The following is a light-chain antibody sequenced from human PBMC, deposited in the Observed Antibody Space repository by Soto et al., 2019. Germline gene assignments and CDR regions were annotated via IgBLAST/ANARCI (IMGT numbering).Light chain of an antibody. CDR1: SSDVGGYNY. CDR2: EVS. J-gene: IGLJ1*01. Sequence: QSALTQPASVSGSPGQSITISCTGTSSDVGGYNYVSWHQLHPGKAPKLMVYEVSNRPSGVSNRFSGSKSGNTASLTISGLQAEDEADYYCSSYTSSSTYVFGRGTKLTVL. V-gene: IGLV2-14*01. CDR3: SSYTSSSTYV.